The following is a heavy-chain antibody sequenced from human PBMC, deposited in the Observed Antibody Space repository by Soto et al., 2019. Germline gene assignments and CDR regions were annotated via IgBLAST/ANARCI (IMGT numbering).Heavy chain of an antibody. CDR3: AIADYGDPDY. V-gene: IGHV1-18*01. D-gene: IGHD4-17*01. J-gene: IGHJ4*02. CDR2: INAHHGNT. Sequence: QVQLVQSGAEVKKPGASVKVSCKASGSTFPSSTVSWVRQAPGQGLEWMGWINAHHGNTKYAQKCHGKLTMTTDTSTGTGYMELRSLRSDDTAIYFCAIADYGDPDYWGQGTLVTVSS. CDR1: GSTFPSST.